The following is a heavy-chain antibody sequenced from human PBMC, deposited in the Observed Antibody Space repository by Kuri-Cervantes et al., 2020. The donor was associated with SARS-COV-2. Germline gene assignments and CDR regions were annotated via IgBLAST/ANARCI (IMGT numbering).Heavy chain of an antibody. CDR2: IYYSGST. J-gene: IGHJ5*02. D-gene: IGHD4-17*01. V-gene: IGHV4-30-4*08. CDR3: ARVLKTTVTTSQFDP. Sequence: SETLSLTCTVSGGSISSGGYYWSWIRQHPGKGLEWIGYIYYSGSTYYNPSLKSRVTISVDTSKNQFSLKLSSVTAADTAVYYCARVLKTTVTTSQFDPWGQGTLVTVSS. CDR1: GGSISSGGYY.